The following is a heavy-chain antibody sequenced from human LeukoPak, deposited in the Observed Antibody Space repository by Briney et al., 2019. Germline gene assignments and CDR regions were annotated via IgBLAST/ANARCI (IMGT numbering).Heavy chain of an antibody. CDR1: GFTFSSYS. V-gene: IGHV3-48*01. CDR2: ISSSSSTI. J-gene: IGHJ4*02. Sequence: PGGSLRLSCAASGFTFSSYSMNWVRQAPGKGLEWVSYISSSSSTIYYADSVKGRFTISRDNSKNTLYLEMNSLRAEDTAAYFCTKDVGDVFWDYWGQGTLVTVSS. D-gene: IGHD3-3*01. CDR3: TKDVGDVFWDY.